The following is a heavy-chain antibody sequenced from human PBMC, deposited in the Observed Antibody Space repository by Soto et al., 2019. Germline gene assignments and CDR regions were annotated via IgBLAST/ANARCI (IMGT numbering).Heavy chain of an antibody. Sequence: TETLSLKYAFYGGSSSGSDWTWIRQPPGTGLEWIGEINHSGSTNYNPSLKSRVTISVDTSKNQFSLKLTSVTAADTAVYYCARDKITGLFDYWGQGTLVT. V-gene: IGHV4-34*01. J-gene: IGHJ4*02. CDR3: ARDKITGLFDY. D-gene: IGHD2-8*02. CDR1: GGSSSGSD. CDR2: INHSGST.